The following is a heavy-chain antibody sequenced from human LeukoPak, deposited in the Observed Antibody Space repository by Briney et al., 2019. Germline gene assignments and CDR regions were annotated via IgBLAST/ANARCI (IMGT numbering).Heavy chain of an antibody. Sequence: GGSLRLSCAASGFTFSSYAMSWVRQAPGKGLEWVSAISGSGGSTYYADSVKGRFTISRDNSKNTLHLQMNSLRAEDTAVYYCAKASYSSGWYGWFDPWGQGTLVTVSS. CDR1: GFTFSSYA. D-gene: IGHD6-19*01. CDR3: AKASYSSGWYGWFDP. CDR2: ISGSGGST. V-gene: IGHV3-23*01. J-gene: IGHJ5*02.